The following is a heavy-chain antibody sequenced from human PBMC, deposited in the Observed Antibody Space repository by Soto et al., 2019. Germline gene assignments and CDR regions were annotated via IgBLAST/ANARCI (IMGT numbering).Heavy chain of an antibody. D-gene: IGHD1-1*01. CDR3: PLNDKGGRDY. Sequence: QVQLVQSGAEVKKPGASVKVSCKASGYIFSSYYLHWVRQAPGQGLEWMGMINPGGGSTSIAQKFRGRVTMTRDTATIKVSMELSSLRSLGTAVYYWPLNDKGGRDYWGQGTLVTVSS. J-gene: IGHJ4*02. CDR1: GYIFSSYY. CDR2: INPGGGST. V-gene: IGHV1-46*01.